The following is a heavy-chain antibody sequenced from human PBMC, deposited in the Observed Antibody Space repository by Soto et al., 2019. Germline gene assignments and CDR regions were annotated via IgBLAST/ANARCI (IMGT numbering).Heavy chain of an antibody. D-gene: IGHD6-13*01. J-gene: IGHJ4*02. Sequence: PSETLSLTCTVSGGSISSDSYYWGWIRQSPEKGLEWIASISYSGSTYYNPTLKSRLIISVDTSKSQFSLKLSSVTAADTAVYYCARHWGRGAAGTCYNWGQGTLVTVS. CDR2: ISYSGST. CDR3: ARHWGRGAAGTCYN. V-gene: IGHV4-39*01. CDR1: GGSISSDSYY.